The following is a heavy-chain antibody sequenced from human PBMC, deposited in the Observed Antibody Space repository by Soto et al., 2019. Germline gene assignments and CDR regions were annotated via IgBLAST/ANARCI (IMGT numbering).Heavy chain of an antibody. CDR2: IYSGGST. J-gene: IGHJ4*02. Sequence: PGGSLRLSCAASGFTVSNNYMSWVRQAPGKGLEWVSLIYSGGSTFYADSVKGRFTISRDNSKNTLFLQMNSLGAEDTAVYFCATYTSLDYWGQGTLVTVSS. CDR3: ATYTSLDY. CDR1: GFTVSNNY. D-gene: IGHD2-2*02. V-gene: IGHV3-53*01.